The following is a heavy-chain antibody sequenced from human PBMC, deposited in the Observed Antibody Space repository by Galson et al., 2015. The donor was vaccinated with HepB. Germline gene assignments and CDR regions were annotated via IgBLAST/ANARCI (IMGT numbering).Heavy chain of an antibody. J-gene: IGHJ4*02. CDR1: GDSVSSNSAA. CDR2: TCYRSKWSN. D-gene: IGHD2-15*01. V-gene: IGHV6-1*01. Sequence: CAISGDSVSSNSAAWNWLRQSPSRGLEWLGRTCYRSKWSNDFAVSVRSRITINPDTSKNQFSLQLNSVGPEDTAVYYCARNRYSSFDYWGQGALVTVSS. CDR3: ARNRYSSFDY.